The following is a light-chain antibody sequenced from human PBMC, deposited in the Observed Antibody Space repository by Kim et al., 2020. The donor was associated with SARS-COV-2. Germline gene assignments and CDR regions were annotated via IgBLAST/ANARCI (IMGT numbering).Light chain of an antibody. CDR3: QQRFNWPLT. CDR2: DSS. V-gene: IGKV3-11*01. CDR1: HSVSNY. Sequence: EIVLTQCPATLSLSPGERATLSCRASHSVSNYFAWYQQKPGQAPRLLLYDSSNRATGIPARFSGSGSGTDCTLTISSLEPEDFAIYYCQQRFNWPLTFGGGTKVDIK. J-gene: IGKJ4*01.